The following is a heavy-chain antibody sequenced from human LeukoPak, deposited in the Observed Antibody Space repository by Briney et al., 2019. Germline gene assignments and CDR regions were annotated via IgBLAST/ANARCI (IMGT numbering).Heavy chain of an antibody. V-gene: IGHV4-34*01. D-gene: IGHD6-19*01. CDR1: GFSFSSYW. CDR3: ASRNSSGFDY. J-gene: IGHJ4*02. Sequence: GSLRLSCAASGFSFSSYWMSWVRQAPGKGLEWIGEINHSGSTNYNPSLKSRVTISVDTSKNQFSLKLSSVTAADTAVYYCASRNSSGFDYWGQGTLVTVSS. CDR2: INHSGST.